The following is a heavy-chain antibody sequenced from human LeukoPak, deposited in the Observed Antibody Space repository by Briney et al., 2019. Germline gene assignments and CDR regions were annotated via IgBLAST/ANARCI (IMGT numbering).Heavy chain of an antibody. CDR2: IIPILGIA. D-gene: IGHD5-24*01. CDR3: ARDRGPDGSHPRGAFDI. J-gene: IGHJ3*02. Sequence: ASVKVSCKASGGTFSSYAISWVRQAPGQGLEWMGRIIPILGIANYAQKFQGRVTITADKSTSTAYMELSSLRSEDTAVYYCARDRGPDGSHPRGAFDIWGQGTMVTVSS. CDR1: GGTFSSYA. V-gene: IGHV1-69*04.